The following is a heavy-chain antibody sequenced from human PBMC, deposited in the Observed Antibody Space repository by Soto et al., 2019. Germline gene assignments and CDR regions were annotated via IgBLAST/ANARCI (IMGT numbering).Heavy chain of an antibody. CDR1: CGSIINYY. CDR2: IFYSGST. Sequence: PSETLSLTCKVSCGSIINYYWNWIRQPPGKGLEWIGYIFYSGSTNYNPSLKSRVSMSVDTSKKQFSLKLTSVTAADTAVYFCVSGYVMDVWGQGTTVTVSS. CDR3: VSGYVMDV. D-gene: IGHD3-10*01. J-gene: IGHJ6*02. V-gene: IGHV4-59*01.